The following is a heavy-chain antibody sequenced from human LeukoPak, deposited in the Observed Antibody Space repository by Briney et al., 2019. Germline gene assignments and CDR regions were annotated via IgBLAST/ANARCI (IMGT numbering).Heavy chain of an antibody. CDR2: IYTSGST. CDR3: ARDPPQTTVVTGDAFDI. D-gene: IGHD4-23*01. Sequence: SQTLSLTWTVAGGSISSGSYYWSWIRQPAGKGLEWIGRIYTSGSTNYNPSLKSRVTISLDTSKNQFSLKLSSVTAADTAVYYCARDPPQTTVVTGDAFDIWGQGTMVTVSS. V-gene: IGHV4-61*02. J-gene: IGHJ3*02. CDR1: GGSISSGSYY.